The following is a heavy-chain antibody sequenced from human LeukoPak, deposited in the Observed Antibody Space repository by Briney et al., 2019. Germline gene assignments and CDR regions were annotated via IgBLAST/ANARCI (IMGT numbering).Heavy chain of an antibody. D-gene: IGHD5-18*01. V-gene: IGHV3-30-3*01. CDR1: GFTFSSYA. CDR2: ISYDGSNK. J-gene: IGHJ6*02. CDR3: AKDAAGTAMVPRNYYGMDV. Sequence: GGSLRLSCAASGFTFSSYAMHWVRQAPGKGLEWVAVISYDGSNKYYADSVKGRFTISRDNSKNTLYLQMNSLRAEDTAVYYCAKDAAGTAMVPRNYYGMDVWGQGTTVTVSS.